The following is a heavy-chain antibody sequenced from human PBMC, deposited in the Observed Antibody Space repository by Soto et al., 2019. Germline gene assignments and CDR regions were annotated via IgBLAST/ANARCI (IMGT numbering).Heavy chain of an antibody. V-gene: IGHV1-18*01. CDR2: ISAYNGNT. CDR3: AGDGAAGKGRAFDH. Sequence: ASVKISCKSSGYTFTSYGFSWVRQAPGQGLEWMGWISAYNGNTNYAQKFQGRVSMTTDTSTSTAYMELRSLRSDATAVYYCAGDGAAGKGRAFDHWGQGTQVTVSS. CDR1: GYTFTSYG. D-gene: IGHD6-13*01. J-gene: IGHJ4*02.